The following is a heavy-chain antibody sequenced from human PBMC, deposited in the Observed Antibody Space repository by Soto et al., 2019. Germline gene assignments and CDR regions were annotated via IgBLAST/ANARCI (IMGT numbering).Heavy chain of an antibody. Sequence: GASVKVSFKASGYTFTSYYMHWVRQAPGQGLEWMGIINPSGGSTSYAQKFQGRVTMTRDTSTSTVYMELSSLRSEDTAVYYCVPTTVRGDYYGMDVWGQGTTVTVSS. CDR2: INPSGGST. J-gene: IGHJ6*02. CDR1: GYTFTSYY. CDR3: VPTTVRGDYYGMDV. D-gene: IGHD4-17*01. V-gene: IGHV1-46*01.